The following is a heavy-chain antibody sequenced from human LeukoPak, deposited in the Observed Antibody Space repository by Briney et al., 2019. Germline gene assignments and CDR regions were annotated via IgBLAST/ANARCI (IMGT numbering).Heavy chain of an antibody. Sequence: SETLSLTCTVSGGSISSYYWSWIRQPPGKGLEWIGYIYCSGSTNYNPSLKSRVTISVDTSKNQFSLKLSSVTAADTAVYYCASQDVDTAMGIDYWGQGTLVTVSS. J-gene: IGHJ4*02. CDR2: IYCSGST. V-gene: IGHV4-59*08. D-gene: IGHD5-18*01. CDR1: GGSISSYY. CDR3: ASQDVDTAMGIDY.